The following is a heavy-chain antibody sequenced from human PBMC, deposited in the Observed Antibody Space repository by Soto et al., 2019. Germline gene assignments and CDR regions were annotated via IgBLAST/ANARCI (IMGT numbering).Heavy chain of an antibody. CDR1: GGTFSSYA. Sequence: QVQLVQSGAEVKKPGSSVKVSCKASGGTFSSYAISWVRQAPGQGLEWMGGIIPIFGTANYAQKFQGRVTITADESSSRADMEQSSLRSEETAVYYCARSITMVRRVTHLYYFYGMDVWGQGTTVTVSS. V-gene: IGHV1-69*01. D-gene: IGHD3-10*01. CDR2: IIPIFGTA. CDR3: ARSITMVRRVTHLYYFYGMDV. J-gene: IGHJ6*02.